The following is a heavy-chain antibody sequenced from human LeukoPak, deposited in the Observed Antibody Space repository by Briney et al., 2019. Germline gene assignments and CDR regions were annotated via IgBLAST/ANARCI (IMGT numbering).Heavy chain of an antibody. CDR3: AREPDSGYVRPFDY. CDR1: GGSISSSSYY. J-gene: IGHJ4*02. Sequence: SETLSLTGTVSGGSISSSSYYWGWIRQPPGKGLEWIGSIYYSGSTYYNPSLKSRVTISVDTSKNQFSLKLSSVTAADTAVYYCAREPDSGYVRPFDYWGQGTLVTVSS. CDR2: IYYSGST. V-gene: IGHV4-39*07. D-gene: IGHD5-12*01.